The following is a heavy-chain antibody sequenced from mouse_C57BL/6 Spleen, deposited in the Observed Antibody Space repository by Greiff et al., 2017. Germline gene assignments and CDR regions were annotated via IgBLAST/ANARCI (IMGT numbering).Heavy chain of an antibody. V-gene: IGHV14-3*01. D-gene: IGHD2-4*01. CDR3: ARDYDYDLYAMDY. CDR2: IDPANGNT. Sequence: EVKLQESVAELVRPGASVKLSCTASGFNIKNTYMPWVKQRPEQGLEWIGRIDPANGNTKYAPKFQGKATITADTSSNTAYLQLSSLTSEDTAIYYCARDYDYDLYAMDYWGQGTSVTVSS. J-gene: IGHJ4*01. CDR1: GFNIKNTY.